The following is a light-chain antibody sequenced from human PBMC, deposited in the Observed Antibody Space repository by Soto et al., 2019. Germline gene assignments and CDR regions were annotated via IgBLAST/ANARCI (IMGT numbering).Light chain of an antibody. CDR1: SSDVGGYNY. Sequence: QSALTQPASVSGSPGQSITISCTGTSSDVGGYNYVSWYQHHPGKAPKLMIYEVSNRPSWVSNRFSGSKSGNTASLTISGLQAEDEADYYCSSYTSSSTLDVFGTGTKLTVL. J-gene: IGLJ1*01. CDR3: SSYTSSSTLDV. V-gene: IGLV2-14*01. CDR2: EVS.